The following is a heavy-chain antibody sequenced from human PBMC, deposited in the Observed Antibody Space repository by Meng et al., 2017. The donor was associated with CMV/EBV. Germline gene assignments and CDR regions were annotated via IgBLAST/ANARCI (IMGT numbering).Heavy chain of an antibody. Sequence: SETLSLTCTVSGGSISSGDYYWSWIRQPPGKGLEWMGYIYYSGTTYYNPSLKSRVTISVDTSKNQFSLQLSSVTASDTAVYDCARDKDGYNFVDYWGQGTLVTVSS. D-gene: IGHD5-24*01. CDR1: GGSISSGDYY. CDR3: ARDKDGYNFVDY. CDR2: IYYSGTT. J-gene: IGHJ4*02. V-gene: IGHV4-30-4*08.